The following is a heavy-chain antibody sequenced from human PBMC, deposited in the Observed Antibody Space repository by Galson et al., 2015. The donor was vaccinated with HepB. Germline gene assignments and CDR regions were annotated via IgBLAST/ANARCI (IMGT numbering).Heavy chain of an antibody. CDR1: GGTFSSYA. V-gene: IGHV1-69*13. D-gene: IGHD2-15*01. CDR2: IIPIFGTA. CDR3: ARVEGYCSGGSCFRGYYYYYYGMDV. J-gene: IGHJ6*02. Sequence: SVKVSCKASGGTFSSYAISWVRQAPGQGLEWMGGIIPIFGTANYAQKFQGRVTITADESTSTAYMELSSLRSEDTAVYYCARVEGYCSGGSCFRGYYYYYYGMDVWGQGTTVTVSS.